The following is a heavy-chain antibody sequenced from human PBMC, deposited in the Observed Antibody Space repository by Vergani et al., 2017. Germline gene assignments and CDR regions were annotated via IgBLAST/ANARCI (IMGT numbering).Heavy chain of an antibody. CDR2: IIPIFGTA. J-gene: IGHJ5*02. Sequence: QVQLVQSGAEVKKPGSSVKVSCKASGGTFSSYTISWVRQAPGQGLEWMGGIIPIFGTANYAQKFQGRVTITADESTGTAYMELSSLRPEDTAVYYCARGVEPYYYGSGSSNWFDPWGQGTLVTVSS. CDR1: GGTFSSYT. CDR3: ARGVEPYYYGSGSSNWFDP. V-gene: IGHV1-69*01. D-gene: IGHD3-10*01.